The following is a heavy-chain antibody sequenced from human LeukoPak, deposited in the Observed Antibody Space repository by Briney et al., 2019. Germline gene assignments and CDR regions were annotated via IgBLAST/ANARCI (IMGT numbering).Heavy chain of an antibody. CDR1: GGSFSGYY. CDR2: INHSGST. D-gene: IGHD3-10*01. Sequence: PSETLSLTCTVYGGSFSGYYWSWIRQPPGKGLEWIGEINHSGSTNYNPSLKSRVTISVDTSKNQFSLKLSSMTAADTAVYYCARGYGPGSYYHYWGQGTPVTVSS. V-gene: IGHV4-34*01. CDR3: ARGYGPGSYYHY. J-gene: IGHJ4*02.